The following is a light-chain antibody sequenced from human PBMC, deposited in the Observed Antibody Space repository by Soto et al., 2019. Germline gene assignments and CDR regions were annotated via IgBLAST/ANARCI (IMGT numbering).Light chain of an antibody. CDR1: QDINNY. V-gene: IGKV1-33*01. CDR3: QQYDDLPFT. CDR2: DAI. J-gene: IGKJ3*01. Sequence: DIQMTQSPSSLSASVGDRVTITCQASQDINNYLNWYQQKPGKAPKLLIYDAINLETGVPSRFSGSGSATDFTFTISSLQPEDIATYYCQQYDDLPFTFGPGTKVDIK.